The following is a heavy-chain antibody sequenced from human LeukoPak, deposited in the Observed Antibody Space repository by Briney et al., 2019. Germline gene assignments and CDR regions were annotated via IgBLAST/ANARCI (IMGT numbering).Heavy chain of an antibody. D-gene: IGHD3-10*01. V-gene: IGHV3-49*04. CDR1: GFTFGDYA. J-gene: IGHJ4*02. CDR3: TRGYYYLY. Sequence: GGSLRLSCTASGFTFGDYAMSWVRQAPGKGLEWVGFIRSKAYGATTEYAASVKGRFTISRDDSKSSAYLQMNSLKTEDTAVYYCTRGYYYLYWGQGTLVTVSS. CDR2: IRSKAYGATT.